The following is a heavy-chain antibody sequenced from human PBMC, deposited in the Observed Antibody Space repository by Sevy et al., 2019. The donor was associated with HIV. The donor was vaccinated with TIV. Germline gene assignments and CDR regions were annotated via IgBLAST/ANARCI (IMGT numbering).Heavy chain of an antibody. CDR1: GGSFSGYY. V-gene: IGHV4-34*01. CDR3: ARGDVLRYCSSTSCRRYYYYGMDV. J-gene: IGHJ6*02. D-gene: IGHD2-2*01. Sequence: SETLSLTCAVYGGSFSGYYWGWIRQPPGKGLEWIGEINHSGSTNYNPSLKSRVTISVDTSKNQFSLKLSSVTAADTAVYYCARGDVLRYCSSTSCRRYYYYGMDVWGQGTTVTVSS. CDR2: INHSGST.